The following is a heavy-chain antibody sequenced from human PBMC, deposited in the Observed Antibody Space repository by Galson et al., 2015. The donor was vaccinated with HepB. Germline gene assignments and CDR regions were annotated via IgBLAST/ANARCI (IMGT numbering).Heavy chain of an antibody. D-gene: IGHD5-12*01. CDR1: GFTFSSYA. CDR3: AKEVLGYSGTD. Sequence: SLRLSCAASGFTFSSYAMTWVRQAPGKGLEWVSGISGSGGSTNYADSVKGRFTISRDNSKNTLYLQMNSLRAEDTAVYYCAKEVLGYSGTDWGQGTLVTVSS. CDR2: ISGSGGST. V-gene: IGHV3-23*01. J-gene: IGHJ4*02.